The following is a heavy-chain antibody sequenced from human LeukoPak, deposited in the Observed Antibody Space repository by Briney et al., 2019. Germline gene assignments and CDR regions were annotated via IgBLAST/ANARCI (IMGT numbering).Heavy chain of an antibody. D-gene: IGHD3-10*01. CDR3: AKHGSGIVWYYFDY. CDR1: GFTFSSYW. J-gene: IGHJ4*02. V-gene: IGHV3-23*01. Sequence: GGSLRLSCAASGFTFSSYWMSWVRQAPGKGLEWVSAISGSGGSTYYADSVKGRFTISRDNSKNTLYLQMNSLRAEDTAVYYCAKHGSGIVWYYFDYWGQGTLVTVSS. CDR2: ISGSGGST.